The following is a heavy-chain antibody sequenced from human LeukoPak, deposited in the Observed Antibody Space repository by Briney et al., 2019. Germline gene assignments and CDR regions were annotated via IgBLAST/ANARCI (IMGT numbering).Heavy chain of an antibody. CDR2: ISGGSSYI. J-gene: IGHJ4*02. D-gene: IGHD2-2*01. CDR1: GFTLTNFG. V-gene: IGHV3-21*01. CDR3: ARERDCGSATCVAYYFDY. Sequence: GGSLRLSCAASGFTLTNFGMDWVRQAPGKGLEWVSSISGGSSYIYYADSVKGRFTISRDNAQNPLYLQMNSLRAEDTAVYYCARERDCGSATCVAYYFDYWSQGTLVTVSS.